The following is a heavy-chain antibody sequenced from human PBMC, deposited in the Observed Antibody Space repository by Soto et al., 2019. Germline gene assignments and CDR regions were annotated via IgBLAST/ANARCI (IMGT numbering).Heavy chain of an antibody. CDR2: IYYSGST. V-gene: IGHV4-30-4*01. D-gene: IGHD3-22*01. CDR1: GGSISSGDYY. CDR3: ARDRLGDSSGSPPRPYYFDY. J-gene: IGHJ4*02. Sequence: SETLSLTCTVSGGSISSGDYYWSWIRQPPGKGLEWIGYIYYSGSTYYNPSLKSRVTISVDTSKNQFSLKLSSVTAADTAVYYCARDRLGDSSGSPPRPYYFDYWGQGTLVTVSS.